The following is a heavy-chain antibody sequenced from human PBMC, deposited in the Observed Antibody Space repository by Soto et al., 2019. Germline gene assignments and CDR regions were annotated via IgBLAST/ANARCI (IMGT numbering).Heavy chain of an antibody. J-gene: IGHJ6*03. CDR3: ARKDSGYADYMDV. CDR2: IYYSGGP. V-gene: IGHV4-31*03. Sequence: QVQLQESGPGLVKPSQTLSLTCTVSGGSISRGGYYWSWIRQHPGKGLECIGYIYYSGGPYYNPSLKCRVTISVDTSENQFSLRLSSVTAADTAVYYCARKDSGYADYMDVWGKGTTVTVSS. D-gene: IGHD5-12*01. CDR1: GGSISRGGYY.